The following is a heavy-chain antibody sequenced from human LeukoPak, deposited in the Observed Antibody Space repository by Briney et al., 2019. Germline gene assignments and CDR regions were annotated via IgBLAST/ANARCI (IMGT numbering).Heavy chain of an antibody. D-gene: IGHD2-15*01. J-gene: IGHJ3*02. CDR1: GYSFTSYC. V-gene: IGHV5-51*01. CDR2: IYPGDSDT. CDR3: ARVVAGLDAFDI. Sequence: GESLKISCKGSGYSFTSYCIVWVRQQPGKGLEWMGIIYPGDSDTRYSPSFQGQVTISADKSISTAYLQWSSLKASATVMYYCARVVAGLDAFDIWGQGTMVTVSS.